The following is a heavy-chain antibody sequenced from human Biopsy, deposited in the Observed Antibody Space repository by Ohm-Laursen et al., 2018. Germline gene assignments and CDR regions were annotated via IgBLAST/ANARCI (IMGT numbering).Heavy chain of an antibody. CDR2: INHRGST. CDR3: VRGVDYYDPYHYYALDV. V-gene: IGHV4-34*01. CDR1: GESFNGYY. D-gene: IGHD3-22*01. Sequence: TLSLTCAVYGESFNGYYWSWIRQTPGKGLEWIGEINHRGSTKYNPSLKSRVTISVDTSKNQFSLKVRSVTAADTAVYYCVRGVDYYDPYHYYALDVWGQGTTVTVSS. J-gene: IGHJ6*02.